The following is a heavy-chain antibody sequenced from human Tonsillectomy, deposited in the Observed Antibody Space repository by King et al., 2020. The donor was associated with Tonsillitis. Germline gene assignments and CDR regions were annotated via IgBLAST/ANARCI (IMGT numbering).Heavy chain of an antibody. D-gene: IGHD5-24*01. CDR1: GYSFTSYW. J-gene: IGHJ4*02. CDR3: ASDQDGYKYGSVPGAPGSFDN. Sequence: QLVQSGAEVKKPGESLKISCKGSGYSFTSYWIGWVRQMPGKGLEWMGIIYPGDSDIRYSPSFQGQVTISADTSSSTAYLQWSNLRASDTAMYYCASDQDGYKYGSVPGAPGSFDNWGQGALVTVSS. CDR2: IYPGDSDI. V-gene: IGHV5-51*03.